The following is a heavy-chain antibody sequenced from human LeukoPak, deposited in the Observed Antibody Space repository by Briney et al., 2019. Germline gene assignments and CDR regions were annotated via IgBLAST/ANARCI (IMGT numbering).Heavy chain of an antibody. CDR3: ARGRGYCSGGSCYIFDY. D-gene: IGHD2-15*01. Sequence: GGSLRLSCAASGFTFSDYYMSWIRQAPGKGLEWVSSISSSSSYIYYADSVKGRFTISRDNAKNSLYLQMNSLRAEDTAVYYCARGRGYCSGGSCYIFDYWGQGTLVTVSS. J-gene: IGHJ4*02. V-gene: IGHV3-11*06. CDR2: ISSSSSYI. CDR1: GFTFSDYY.